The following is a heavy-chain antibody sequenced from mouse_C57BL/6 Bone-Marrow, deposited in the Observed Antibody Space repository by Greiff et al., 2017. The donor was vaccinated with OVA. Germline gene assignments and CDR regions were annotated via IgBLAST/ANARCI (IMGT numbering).Heavy chain of an antibody. D-gene: IGHD2-10*01. CDR3: ARTGPYYGKDY. CDR2: IDPSDSYT. CDR1: GYTFTSYW. J-gene: IGHJ2*01. V-gene: IGHV1-50*01. Sequence: VQLQQPGAELVKPGASVKLSCKASGYTFTSYWMQWVKQRPGQGLEWIGEIDPSDSYTNYNQKFKGKATLTVDTSSSTAYMQLSSLTSEDSAVYYCARTGPYYGKDYWGQGTTLTVSS.